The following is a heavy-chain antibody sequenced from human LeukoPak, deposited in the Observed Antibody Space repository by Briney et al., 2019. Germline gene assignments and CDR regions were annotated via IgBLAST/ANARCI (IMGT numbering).Heavy chain of an antibody. Sequence: ASVKVSCKASGYTFTSYYMHWVRQAPGQGLEWMGIINPSGGSTSYAQKFQGRVTMTRDMSTSTVYMELRSLRSEDAAVYYCARDPTEHYYDSSGYRFDYWGQGTLVTVSS. J-gene: IGHJ4*02. CDR3: ARDPTEHYYDSSGYRFDY. CDR2: INPSGGST. D-gene: IGHD3-22*01. V-gene: IGHV1-46*01. CDR1: GYTFTSYY.